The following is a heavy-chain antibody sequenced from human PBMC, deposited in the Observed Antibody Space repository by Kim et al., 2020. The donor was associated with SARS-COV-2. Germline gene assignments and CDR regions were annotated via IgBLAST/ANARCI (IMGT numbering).Heavy chain of an antibody. CDR1: GFTFSSYG. CDR2: ISYDGSNK. V-gene: IGHV3-30*18. J-gene: IGHJ4*02. CDR3: AKAHYGSGSYEGLSAD. D-gene: IGHD3-10*01. Sequence: GGSLRLSCAASGFTFSSYGMHWVRQAPGKGLEWVAVISYDGSNKYYADSVKGRFTISRDNSKNTLYLQMNSLRAEDTAVYYCAKAHYGSGSYEGLSADWGQGTLVTVSS.